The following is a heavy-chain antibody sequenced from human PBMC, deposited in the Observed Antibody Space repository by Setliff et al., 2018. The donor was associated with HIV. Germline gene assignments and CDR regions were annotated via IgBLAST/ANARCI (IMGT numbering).Heavy chain of an antibody. CDR2: ISAYNRNV. Sequence: ASVKVSCKAPGYTFTSYGVSWVRQAPGQGLEWMGWISAYNRNVNYSQKVQGRVTMTTDTSTSTAYMELKNLKSDDAAVYYCARVLDPGIAVATHAFDIWGQGTMVTVS. V-gene: IGHV1-18*01. CDR1: GYTFTSYG. J-gene: IGHJ3*02. D-gene: IGHD6-19*01. CDR3: ARVLDPGIAVATHAFDI.